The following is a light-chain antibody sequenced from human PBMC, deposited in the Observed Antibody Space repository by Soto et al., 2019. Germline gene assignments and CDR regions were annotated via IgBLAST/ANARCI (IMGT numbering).Light chain of an antibody. V-gene: IGLV2-8*01. Sequence: QSALTQPPSASGSLGQSVTISCTGTSSDVGGYNYVSWYQQHPRKAPKLMIYEVSERPSGVPDRFFGSKSGNTASLTVSGLQAEDEADYYCSSYAGSNNHVVFGGGTKLTVL. CDR3: SSYAGSNNHVV. J-gene: IGLJ2*01. CDR2: EVS. CDR1: SSDVGGYNY.